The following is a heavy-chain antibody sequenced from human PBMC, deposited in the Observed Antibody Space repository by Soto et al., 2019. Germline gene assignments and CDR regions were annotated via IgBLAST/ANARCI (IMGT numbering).Heavy chain of an antibody. J-gene: IGHJ5*02. CDR2: IYYSGST. Sequence: SETLSLTCTVSGGSISSYYWSWIRQPPGKGLEWIGYIYYSGSTNYNPSLKSRVTITVDTSKNQFSLKLSSVPAADTAGYYWARVGPPVAILGRFDPWGQGTLVTVSS. CDR3: ARVGPPVAILGRFDP. D-gene: IGHD2-21*01. CDR1: GGSISSYY. V-gene: IGHV4-59*01.